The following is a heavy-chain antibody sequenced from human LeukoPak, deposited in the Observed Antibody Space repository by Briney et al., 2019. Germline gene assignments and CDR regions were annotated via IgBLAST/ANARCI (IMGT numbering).Heavy chain of an antibody. CDR2: IIPIFGTA. CDR1: GGTFSSYA. CDR3: AREISTGSGGTTKYYYYYGMDV. Sequence: GASVKVSCKASGGTFSSYAISWVRQAPGQGLEWMGGIIPIFGTANYAQKFQGRVTITADESTSTAYMELSSLRSEDTAVYYCAREISTGSGGTTKYYYYYGMDVWGQGTTVTVSS. J-gene: IGHJ6*02. D-gene: IGHD1-1*01. V-gene: IGHV1-69*13.